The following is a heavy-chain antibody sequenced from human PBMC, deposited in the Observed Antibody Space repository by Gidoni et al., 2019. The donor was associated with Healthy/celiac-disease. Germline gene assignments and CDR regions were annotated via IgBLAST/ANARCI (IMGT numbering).Heavy chain of an antibody. CDR1: GGSISSRSYY. V-gene: IGHV4-39*01. Sequence: QLQLQESGPGLVKPSETLSLTCTVSGGSISSRSYYWGWIRQPPGKGLEWIGSIYYSGSTYYNPSLKSRVTISVDTSKNQFSLKLSSVTAADTAVYYCARHGYSSSWFGGQYYFDYWGQGTLVTVSS. CDR2: IYYSGST. D-gene: IGHD6-13*01. CDR3: ARHGYSSSWFGGQYYFDY. J-gene: IGHJ4*02.